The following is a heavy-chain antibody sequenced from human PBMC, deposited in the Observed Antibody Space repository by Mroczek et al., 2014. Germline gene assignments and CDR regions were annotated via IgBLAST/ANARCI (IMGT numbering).Heavy chain of an antibody. J-gene: IGHJ4*02. CDR2: MNPNSGNT. CDR3: ARRRGEIRFLEWLFREYYFDY. D-gene: IGHD3-3*01. Sequence: SGAEVKKPGASVKVSCKASGYTFTSYDINWVRQATGQGLEWMGWMNPNSGNTGYAQKFQGRVTMTRNTSISTAYMELSSLRSEDTAVYYCARRRGEIRFLEWLFREYYFDYWGQGTLVTVSS. CDR1: GYTFTSYD. V-gene: IGHV1-8*01.